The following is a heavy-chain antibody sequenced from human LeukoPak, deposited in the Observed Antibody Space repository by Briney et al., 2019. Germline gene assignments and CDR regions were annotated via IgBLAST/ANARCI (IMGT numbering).Heavy chain of an antibody. Sequence: GGSLRLSCAASGFTFTNYWMSWVRQAPGKGLEWVANIKQDGSEKHYVDSVKGRFTIPRDNAKNSLHLQMNSLRAEDTAVYYCARDYPTTKGPWGQGTLVTVSS. CDR1: GFTFTNYW. J-gene: IGHJ4*02. CDR3: ARDYPTTKGP. D-gene: IGHD1-1*01. V-gene: IGHV3-7*01. CDR2: IKQDGSEK.